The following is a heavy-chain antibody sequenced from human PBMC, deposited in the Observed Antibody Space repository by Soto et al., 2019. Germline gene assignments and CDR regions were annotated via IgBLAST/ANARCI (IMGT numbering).Heavy chain of an antibody. Sequence: QVQLVESGGGVVHPGTSLRLSCAASGFTFSTHGMHWVRQAPGKGPEWVAVISNDGSKKYYVESVEGRFSISRDNSKSIVHLQMNKVRDENAAGYYCAKDKGTYYDFWSGQRWFGRWGQGTLVTVSS. CDR1: GFTFSTHG. CDR3: AKDKGTYYDFWSGQRWFGR. CDR2: ISNDGSKK. D-gene: IGHD3-3*01. J-gene: IGHJ5*02. V-gene: IGHV3-30*18.